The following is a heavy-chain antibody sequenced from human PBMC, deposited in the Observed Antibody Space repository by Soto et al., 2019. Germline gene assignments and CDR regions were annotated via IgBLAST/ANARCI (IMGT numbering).Heavy chain of an antibody. CDR3: LRVKTGRPQYFSGLDF. D-gene: IGHD2-2*01. V-gene: IGHV4-31*02. J-gene: IGHJ6*01. CDR1: VGSISSGGYY. CDR2: IYFSGSN. Sequence: NLSLTRTVSVGSISSGGYYWTCIRQHPGKGLEWIGCIYFSGSNYYNPSLKNRVTISVDRSKNQFSLMLSSMTAANTPVYYFLRVKTGRPQYFSGLDFRGQ.